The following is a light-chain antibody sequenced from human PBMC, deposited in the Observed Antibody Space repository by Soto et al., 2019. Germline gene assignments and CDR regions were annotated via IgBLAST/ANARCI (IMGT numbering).Light chain of an antibody. CDR1: SSDVGGYNY. J-gene: IGLJ1*01. CDR3: SSYTSSSSSYV. Sequence: QSALTQPASVSGSPGQSITISCTGTSSDVGGYNYVCWYKQHPGKAPQLMIYEVTNRPSGVSDRFSGSKSGNTASLTISGLQAEDEADYYCSSYTSSSSSYVFGTGTKVTVL. CDR2: EVT. V-gene: IGLV2-14*01.